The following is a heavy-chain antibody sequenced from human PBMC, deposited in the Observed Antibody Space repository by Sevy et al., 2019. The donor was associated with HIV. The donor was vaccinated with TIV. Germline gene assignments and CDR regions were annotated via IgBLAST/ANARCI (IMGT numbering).Heavy chain of an antibody. J-gene: IGHJ6*02. V-gene: IGHV3-7*03. D-gene: IGHD2-2*01. CDR3: ARDCSSATCLGGLDV. CDR2: IKRDGSEK. CDR1: GFTFSNYW. Sequence: GGSLRLSCAASGFTFSNYWMSWVRQAPGKGLEWVANIKRDGSEKYYVASVKGRFTNSRDNAKTSLYLQMNSLRAEDTAVYYCARDCSSATCLGGLDVWGQGTTVTVSS.